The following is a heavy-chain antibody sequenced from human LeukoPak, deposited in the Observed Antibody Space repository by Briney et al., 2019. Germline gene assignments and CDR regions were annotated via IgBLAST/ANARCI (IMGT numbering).Heavy chain of an antibody. D-gene: IGHD3-10*01. V-gene: IGHV3-33*01. CDR1: GFTFSSYG. J-gene: IGHJ4*02. Sequence: GGSLRLSCAASGFTFSSYGMHWVRQAPGKGLEWVAVIWYDGSNKYYADSVKGRFTISRDNSKNTLYLQMNSLRAEDTAVYYCARVHGSGNFYYFDYWGQGTLVTVSS. CDR2: IWYDGSNK. CDR3: ARVHGSGNFYYFDY.